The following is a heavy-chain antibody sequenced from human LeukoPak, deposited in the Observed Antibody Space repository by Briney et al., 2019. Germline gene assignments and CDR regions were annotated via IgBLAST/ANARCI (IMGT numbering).Heavy chain of an antibody. Sequence: PGGSPRLSCAASGFTFNNYAMTWVRQAPGKGLEWVSAVSDRGDATYYADSVKGRFTISRDDSKNTLYLQMNSLRAEDTAVYHCAKAPPAATNYYYGMDVWGQGTTVTVSS. CDR3: AKAPPAATNYYYGMDV. CDR2: VSDRGDAT. J-gene: IGHJ6*02. D-gene: IGHD2-15*01. V-gene: IGHV3-23*01. CDR1: GFTFNNYA.